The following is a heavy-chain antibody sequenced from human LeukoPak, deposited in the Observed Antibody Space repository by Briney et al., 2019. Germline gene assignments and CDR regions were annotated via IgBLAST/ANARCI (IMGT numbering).Heavy chain of an antibody. CDR2: TYYRSKWYN. V-gene: IGHV6-1*01. CDR1: GDSVSSNSAA. CDR3: ARDRSYGDYYFDY. Sequence: SQTLSLTCAISGDSVSSNSAAWNWIRQSPSRGLEWLGRTYYRSKWYNDYAVSVKSRITINPDTSKNQFSLKLSSVTAADTAVYYCARDRSYGDYYFDYWGQGALVTVSS. J-gene: IGHJ4*02. D-gene: IGHD5-18*01.